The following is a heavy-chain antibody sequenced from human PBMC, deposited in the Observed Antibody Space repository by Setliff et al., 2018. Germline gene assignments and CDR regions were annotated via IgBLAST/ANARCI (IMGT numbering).Heavy chain of an antibody. Sequence: SVKVSCKASGGTFSNYGVSWVRQAPGQGLEWMGGTIPLFGTTDYAQKFHGRVTIITDESTSTAYMELSRLTSDDTAVYYCAREGVDTRSSTDYRYYMDVWGQGTTVTISS. CDR1: GGTFSNYG. D-gene: IGHD2-15*01. J-gene: IGHJ6*03. CDR2: TIPLFGTT. CDR3: AREGVDTRSSTDYRYYMDV. V-gene: IGHV1-69*05.